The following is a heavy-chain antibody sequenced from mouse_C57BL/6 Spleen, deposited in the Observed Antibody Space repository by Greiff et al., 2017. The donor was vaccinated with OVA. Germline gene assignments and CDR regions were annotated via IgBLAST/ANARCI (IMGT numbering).Heavy chain of an antibody. CDR1: GYSFTGYY. D-gene: IGHD3-2*02. CDR2: INPSTGGT. V-gene: IGHV1-42*01. CDR3: ATRLRLYYFDY. J-gene: IGHJ2*01. Sequence: VQLQQSGPELVKPGASVKISCKASGYSFTGYYMNWVKQSPEKSLEWIGEINPSTGGTTYNQKFKAKATLTVDKSSSTAYMQLKSLTSEDSAVYYCATRLRLYYFDYWGQGTTLTVSS.